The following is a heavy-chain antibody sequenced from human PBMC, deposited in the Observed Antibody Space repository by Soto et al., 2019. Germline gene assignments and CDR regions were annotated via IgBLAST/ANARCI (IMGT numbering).Heavy chain of an antibody. V-gene: IGHV4-30-4*01. CDR3: AREKGYISGPKNFDY. CDR1: GASISSGDYF. D-gene: IGHD5-12*01. J-gene: IGHJ4*02. Sequence: SETLSLTCTVSGASISSGDYFWSWIRQSPGKGLEWIGYIYDSGSSYYNPSLKSQVTMSVDTSKNQFSLKLRSVTAADTAVYYCAREKGYISGPKNFDYWGQGTLVTVSS. CDR2: IYDSGSS.